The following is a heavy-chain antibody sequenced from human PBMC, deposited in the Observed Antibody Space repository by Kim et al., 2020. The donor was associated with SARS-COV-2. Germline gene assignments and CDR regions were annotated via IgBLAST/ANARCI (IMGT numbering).Heavy chain of an antibody. V-gene: IGHV3-11*01. D-gene: IGHD5-12*01. J-gene: IGHJ4*02. CDR3: ARGQLRLYYFDY. Sequence: YYADSVKGRFTISRDNAKNSLYLQMNSLRAEDTAVYYCARGQLRLYYFDYWGQGTLVTVSS.